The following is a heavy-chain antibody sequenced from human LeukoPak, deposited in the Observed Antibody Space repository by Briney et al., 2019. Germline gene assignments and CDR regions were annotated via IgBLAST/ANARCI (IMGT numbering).Heavy chain of an antibody. V-gene: IGHV1-2*02. CDR3: ARRADRSGYYYGMDV. CDR2: ITPNSGDT. D-gene: IGHD3-22*01. CDR1: GYTFTDYY. Sequence: ASVKVSCKASGYTFTDYYMHWVRQAPGQDLEWMGWITPNSGDTNYAQKFQGRVTVTRDTSISTAYMELSTLRSDDTAVYYCARRADRSGYYYGMDVWGQGTTVTVSS. J-gene: IGHJ6*02.